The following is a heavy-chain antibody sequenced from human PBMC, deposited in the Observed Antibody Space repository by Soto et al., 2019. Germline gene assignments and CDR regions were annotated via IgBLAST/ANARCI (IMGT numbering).Heavy chain of an antibody. J-gene: IGHJ4*02. CDR2: IYYRGST. Sequence: PSETLSLTCTVSGGSISSYYWSWIRQPPGKGLEWIGCIYYRGSTNYNPSLKSRATISVATSKNQFSLKLRSVTAAATAVSYWASSDFSSATLFDYWGQGTLVTVSS. CDR1: GGSISSYY. D-gene: IGHD6-13*01. V-gene: IGHV4-59*08. CDR3: ASSDFSSATLFDY.